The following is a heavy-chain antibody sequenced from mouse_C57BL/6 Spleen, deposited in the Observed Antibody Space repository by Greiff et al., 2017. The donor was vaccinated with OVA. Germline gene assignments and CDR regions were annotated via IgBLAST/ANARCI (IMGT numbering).Heavy chain of an antibody. D-gene: IGHD4-1*01. Sequence: QVQLQQSGPELVKPGASVKISCKASSYAFSSSWMNWVKQRPGKGLEWIGRIYPGDGDTNYNGKFKGKATLTADKSSSTAYMQLSSLTSEDSAVYFCARQTGTGFAYWGQGTLVTVSA. CDR2: IYPGDGDT. CDR3: ARQTGTGFAY. CDR1: SYAFSSSW. J-gene: IGHJ3*01. V-gene: IGHV1-82*01.